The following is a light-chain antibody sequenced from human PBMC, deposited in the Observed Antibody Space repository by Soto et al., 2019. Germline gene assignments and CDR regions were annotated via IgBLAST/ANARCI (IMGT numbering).Light chain of an antibody. CDR2: AAS. CDR3: QQSDSTPPWT. CDR1: QSIVTY. Sequence: DIQMTQSPSSLSASVGDRVTITCRASQSIVTYLNWYLQKPWKAPKPLIYAASILQSGAPSRFSGSGSGRDFTLTISSLQPEDFATEFCQQSDSTPPWTFGQGTRVYIE. J-gene: IGKJ1*01. V-gene: IGKV1-39*01.